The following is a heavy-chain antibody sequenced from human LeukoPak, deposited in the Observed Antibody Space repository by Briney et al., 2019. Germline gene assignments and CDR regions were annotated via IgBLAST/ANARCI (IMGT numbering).Heavy chain of an antibody. Sequence: SETLSLTCTVSGGSISSGSYYWRWIRQPAGKGLEWIGRIYTSGSTNYNPSLKSRVTISVDTSKNQFSLKLSSVTAADTAVYYCARIHSSSFYYYYYMDVWGKGTTVTVSS. V-gene: IGHV4-61*02. CDR1: GGSISSGSYY. CDR3: ARIHSSSFYYYYYMDV. J-gene: IGHJ6*03. D-gene: IGHD6-6*01. CDR2: IYTSGST.